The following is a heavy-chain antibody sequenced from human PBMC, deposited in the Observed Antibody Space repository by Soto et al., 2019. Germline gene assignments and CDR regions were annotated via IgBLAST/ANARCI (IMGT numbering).Heavy chain of an antibody. J-gene: IGHJ5*02. CDR2: ISAYTDTP. Sequence: ASVKVSCKASGYTFTNFGATWVRRAPGQGLEWMGWISAYTDTPNYAQKFQGRVTMTIDTSTSTAYMDLRSLTSADTSGYYRARVIPGVEAWFVQLGQGTLLTISS. D-gene: IGHD2-2*02. CDR1: GYTFTNFG. V-gene: IGHV1-18*01. CDR3: ARVIPGVEAWFVQ.